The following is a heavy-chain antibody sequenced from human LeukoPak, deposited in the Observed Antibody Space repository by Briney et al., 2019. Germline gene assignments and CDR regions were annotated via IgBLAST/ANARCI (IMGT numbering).Heavy chain of an antibody. Sequence: PGGSLRLSCAASGFTFSSYGMNWVRQAPGKGLEWVSYINFGSSSIYYVDAVRGRFTISRDNAKNSLYLQMNSLRAEDTAVYYCARDLRWYGAFDIWGQGTMVTVSS. V-gene: IGHV3-48*04. CDR3: ARDLRWYGAFDI. CDR1: GFTFSSYG. D-gene: IGHD4-23*01. CDR2: INFGSSSI. J-gene: IGHJ3*02.